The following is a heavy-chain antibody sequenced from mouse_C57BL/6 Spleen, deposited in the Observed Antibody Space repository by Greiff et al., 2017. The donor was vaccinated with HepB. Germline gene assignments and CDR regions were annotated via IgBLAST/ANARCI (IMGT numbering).Heavy chain of an antibody. D-gene: IGHD1-1*01. Sequence: DVKLQESGPGLVKPSQSLSLTCSVTGYSITSGYYWNWIRQFPGNKLEWMGYISYDGSNNYNPSLKNRISITRDTSKNQFFLKLNSVTTEDTATYYCARDWGDYGSSYWYFDVWGTGTTVTVSS. CDR3: ARDWGDYGSSYWYFDV. CDR2: ISYDGSN. V-gene: IGHV3-6*01. J-gene: IGHJ1*03. CDR1: GYSITSGYY.